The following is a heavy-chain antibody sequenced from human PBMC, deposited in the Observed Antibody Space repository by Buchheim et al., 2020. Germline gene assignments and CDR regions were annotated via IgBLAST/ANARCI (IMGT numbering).Heavy chain of an antibody. CDR2: IYYSAST. CDR1: GGSISSGGYY. CDR3: ATVETYFYDSSGHYRPGYFDY. J-gene: IGHJ4*02. D-gene: IGHD3-22*01. Sequence: QVQLQESGPGLVKPSQTLSLACTVSGGSISSGGYYWSWIRQHPGQGLEWIGYIYYSASTNYNPSLKSRVTISVDTSKNQFSLKLTSVTAADTAVYYCATVETYFYDSSGHYRPGYFDYWGQGTL. V-gene: IGHV4-31*03.